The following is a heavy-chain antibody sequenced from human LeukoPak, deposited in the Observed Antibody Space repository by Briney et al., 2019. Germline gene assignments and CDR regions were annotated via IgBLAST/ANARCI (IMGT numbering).Heavy chain of an antibody. V-gene: IGHV3-30*18. CDR3: AKDGIAAAGTLDY. D-gene: IGHD6-13*01. Sequence: GGSLRLSCAASGFPFSSYGMHWVRQAPGKGLEWVAVISYDGSNKYYADSVKGRFTISRDNSKNTLYLQMNSLRAEDTAVYYCAKDGIAAAGTLDYWGQGTLVTVSS. CDR2: ISYDGSNK. J-gene: IGHJ4*02. CDR1: GFPFSSYG.